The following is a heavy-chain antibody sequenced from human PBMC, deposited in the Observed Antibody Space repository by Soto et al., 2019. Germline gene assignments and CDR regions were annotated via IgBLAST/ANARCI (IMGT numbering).Heavy chain of an antibody. CDR2: IYYSGST. D-gene: IGHD6-13*01. V-gene: IGHV4-59*01. CDR3: ASDVEAAAGTLDY. CDR1: GGSISSYY. Sequence: SETLSLTCTVSGGSISSYYWSWIRQPPGKGLEWIAYIYYSGSTNYNPSLKSRVTISVDTSKNQFSLKLSSVTAADTAVYYCASDVEAAAGTLDYWGQRHRVAVAS. J-gene: IGHJ4*02.